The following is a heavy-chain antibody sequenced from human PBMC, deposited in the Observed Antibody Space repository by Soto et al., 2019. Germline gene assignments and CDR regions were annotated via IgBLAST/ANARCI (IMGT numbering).Heavy chain of an antibody. CDR1: GFTFSSYA. V-gene: IGHV3-23*01. CDR3: AKFDCSSTMCQAPAAKSTGGFEI. Sequence: EPQLLESGGGLAHPGGSLRLSCGASGFTFSSYAMSWVRQAPGKGRAWVAAIRGSGGSTYYADSVRGRSTISIDNYKKSADLQMNSLRAEDTAVYYSAKFDCSSTMCQAPAAKSTGGFEIWGEGTLVTVSS. D-gene: IGHD2-2*01. J-gene: IGHJ3*02. CDR2: IRGSGGST.